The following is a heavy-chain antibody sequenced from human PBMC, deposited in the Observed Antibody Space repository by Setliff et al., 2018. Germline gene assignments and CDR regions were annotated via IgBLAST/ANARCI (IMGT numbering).Heavy chain of an antibody. Sequence: GGSLRLSCTASGFTFSTYSMHWVRQAPGRRLEWVAVISYDGGKTYHADSVKGRFIISRDNSENTLYLQMNSLRPEDTAVYYCAREVRPSFDDYWGQGTLVTVSS. D-gene: IGHD1-1*01. J-gene: IGHJ4*02. CDR1: GFTFSTYS. CDR3: AREVRPSFDDY. CDR2: ISYDGGKT. V-gene: IGHV3-30-3*01.